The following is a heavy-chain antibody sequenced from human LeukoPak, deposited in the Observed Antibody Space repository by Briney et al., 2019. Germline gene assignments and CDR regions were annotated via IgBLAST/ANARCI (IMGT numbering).Heavy chain of an antibody. D-gene: IGHD3-3*01. Sequence: GGSLRLSCAASGFTFSSYWMSWVRQAPVKGLEWVANIKQDGSEKYYVDSVKGRFTISRDNAKNSLYLQMNSLRAEDTAVYYCARTDYDFWSGYYTEYYFDYWGQGTLVTVSS. J-gene: IGHJ4*02. CDR1: GFTFSSYW. CDR2: IKQDGSEK. CDR3: ARTDYDFWSGYYTEYYFDY. V-gene: IGHV3-7*01.